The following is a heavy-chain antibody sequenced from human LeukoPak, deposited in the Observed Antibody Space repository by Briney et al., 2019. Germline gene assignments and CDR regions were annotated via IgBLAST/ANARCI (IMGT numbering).Heavy chain of an antibody. Sequence: LGESLKISCQVSGYSFTSYWIGWVRQMPGKGLEWMGIMYPGDSDTRYSPSFQGQVTISADKSISTAYLQWSSLKASDTAIYYCARPIRSSGSYVKGALNIWGQGTMVTVSS. CDR1: GYSFTSYW. CDR3: ARPIRSSGSYVKGALNI. D-gene: IGHD6-19*01. J-gene: IGHJ3*02. CDR2: MYPGDSDT. V-gene: IGHV5-51*01.